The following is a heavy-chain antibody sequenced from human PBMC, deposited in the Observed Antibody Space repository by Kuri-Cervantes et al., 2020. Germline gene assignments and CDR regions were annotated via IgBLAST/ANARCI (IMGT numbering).Heavy chain of an antibody. CDR2: MNPDTGNT. J-gene: IGHJ6*02. CDR3: ARGGGMDV. V-gene: IGHV1-8*01. CDR1: GYTFSSYD. Sequence: ASVKVSCKASGYTFSSYDINWVRRATGQGLEWMGWMNPDTGNTGYAQKFQGRVTMTRTTSITTAYMELSSLRSGDTAVYYCARGGGMDVWGQGTTVTVSS.